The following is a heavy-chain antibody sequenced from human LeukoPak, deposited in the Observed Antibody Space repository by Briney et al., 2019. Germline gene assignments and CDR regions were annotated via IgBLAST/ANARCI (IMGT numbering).Heavy chain of an antibody. CDR3: ARDTILEWLSGLAYYYYGMDV. Sequence: AASVKVSCKASGYTFTSYGISWVRQAPGQGLEWMGWISAYNGNTNYAQKLQGRVTMTTDTSTSTAYMELKSLRSDDTAVYYCARDTILEWLSGLAYYYYGMDVWGQGTTVTVSS. V-gene: IGHV1-18*01. CDR1: GYTFTSYG. D-gene: IGHD3-3*01. CDR2: ISAYNGNT. J-gene: IGHJ6*02.